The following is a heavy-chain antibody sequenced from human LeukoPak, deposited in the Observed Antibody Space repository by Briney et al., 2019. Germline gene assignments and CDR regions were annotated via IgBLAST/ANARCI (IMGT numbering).Heavy chain of an antibody. J-gene: IGHJ4*02. V-gene: IGHV4-61*02. D-gene: IGHD5-18*01. CDR3: ARDRGYSYGPYYFDY. CDR1: GGSISSGSYY. Sequence: NPSETLSLTCTVSGGSISSGSYYWSWIRQPAGKGLEWIGRIYTSGSTNYNPSLKSRVTISVDTSKNQFSLKLSSVTAADTAVYYCARDRGYSYGPYYFDYWGQGTLVTVSS. CDR2: IYTSGST.